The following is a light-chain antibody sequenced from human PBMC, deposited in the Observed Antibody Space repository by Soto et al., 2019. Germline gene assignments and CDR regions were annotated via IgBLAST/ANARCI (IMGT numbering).Light chain of an antibody. V-gene: IGLV2-18*01. CDR2: DVI. CDR3: GLFTSSATWV. CDR1: SSDVGDYEH. J-gene: IGLJ3*02. Sequence: QSVLTQPPSVSGSPGQSVTISCTITSSDVGDYEHVSWYQLAPGTAPKLLISDVINRPSGVPDRFSGSKSGNTPSLTISGLQPEDEADYHCGLFTSSATWVFGGGTQLTVL.